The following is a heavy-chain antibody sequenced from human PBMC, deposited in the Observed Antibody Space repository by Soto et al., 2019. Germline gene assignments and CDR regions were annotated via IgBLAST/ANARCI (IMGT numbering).Heavy chain of an antibody. CDR1: GGSVSSGSYY. D-gene: IGHD3-22*01. J-gene: IGHJ4*02. CDR3: ARVGTLYYYDSSGYFY. CDR2: IYYSGST. V-gene: IGHV4-61*01. Sequence: PSETLSLTCTVSGGSVSSGSYYWSWIRQPPGKGLEWIGYIYYSGSTNYNPSLKSRVTISVDTSKNQFSLKLSSVTAADTAVYYCARVGTLYYYDSSGYFYWGQGTLVTVSS.